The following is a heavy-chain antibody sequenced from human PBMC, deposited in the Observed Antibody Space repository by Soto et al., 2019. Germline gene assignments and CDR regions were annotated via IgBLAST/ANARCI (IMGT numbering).Heavy chain of an antibody. CDR3: AREYGSGTYIVDY. D-gene: IGHD3-10*01. J-gene: IGHJ4*02. Sequence: QVQLQESGPGLVKPSQTLSLTCTVSGGSISSGGYYWSWIRQHPGKGLEWIGYIYYSGSTYYNPSLKSRVTISVDTSKNQFSLKLSSVTAADTDVYYCAREYGSGTYIVDYWGQGTLVTVSS. V-gene: IGHV4-31*03. CDR1: GGSISSGGYY. CDR2: IYYSGST.